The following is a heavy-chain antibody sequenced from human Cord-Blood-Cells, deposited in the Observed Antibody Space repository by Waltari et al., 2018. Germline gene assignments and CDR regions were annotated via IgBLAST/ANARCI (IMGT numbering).Heavy chain of an antibody. J-gene: IGHJ4*02. D-gene: IGHD3-22*01. Sequence: QVQLVESGGGGVQPGRSLRLSCAASGLTFGIYAMHWVRPAPGKGLEWVAVISYDGSNKYYADSVKGRFTISRDNSKNTLYLQMNSLRAEDTAVYYCATHYYDSSGYTYYFDYWGQGTLVTVSS. CDR2: ISYDGSNK. V-gene: IGHV3-30-3*01. CDR3: ATHYYDSSGYTYYFDY. CDR1: GLTFGIYA.